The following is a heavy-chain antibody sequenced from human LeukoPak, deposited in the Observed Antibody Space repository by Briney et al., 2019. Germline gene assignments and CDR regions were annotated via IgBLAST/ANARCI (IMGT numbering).Heavy chain of an antibody. CDR2: IYYSGST. D-gene: IGHD2-21*02. CDR1: GGSISSYY. J-gene: IGHJ4*02. Sequence: SETLSLTCTVSGGSISSYYWSWIRQPPGKGLEWIGYIYYSGSTNYNPSLKSRVTISVDTSKNQFSLKLSSVTAADTAVYYCAKDQQHIVVVTANSPDYWGQGTLVTVSS. V-gene: IGHV4-59*01. CDR3: AKDQQHIVVVTANSPDY.